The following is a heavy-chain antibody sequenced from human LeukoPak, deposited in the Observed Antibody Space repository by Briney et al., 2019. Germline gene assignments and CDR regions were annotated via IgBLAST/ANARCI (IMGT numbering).Heavy chain of an antibody. Sequence: GGSLRLSCAASGFTFSNYAMSWVRQAPGKRLEWVSAISGSGSNTYYADSVKGRFTISRDNSKNTLYLQMNSLRAEDTAVYYCAKSQWFGELPYIDYWGQGTLVTVSS. D-gene: IGHD3-10*01. CDR3: AKSQWFGELPYIDY. CDR2: ISGSGSNT. CDR1: GFTFSNYA. V-gene: IGHV3-23*01. J-gene: IGHJ4*02.